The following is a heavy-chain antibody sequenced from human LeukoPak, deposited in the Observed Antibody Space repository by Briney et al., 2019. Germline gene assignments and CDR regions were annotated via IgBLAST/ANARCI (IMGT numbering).Heavy chain of an antibody. CDR1: GFTFSSYG. D-gene: IGHD2-2*01. J-gene: IGHJ4*02. Sequence: GGSLRLSCAASGFTFSSYGMHWVRQAPGKGLEWVAFIRYDGSSKYYADSVKGRFTISRDNSKNTLYLQMNSLRAEDTAVYYCAKGKCSSTSSYLPYYFDYWGQGTLVTVSS. CDR2: IRYDGSSK. CDR3: AKGKCSSTSSYLPYYFDY. V-gene: IGHV3-30*02.